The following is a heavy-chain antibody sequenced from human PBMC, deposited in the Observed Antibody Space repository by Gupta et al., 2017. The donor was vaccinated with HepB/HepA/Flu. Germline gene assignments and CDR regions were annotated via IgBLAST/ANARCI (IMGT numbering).Heavy chain of an antibody. J-gene: IGHJ4*02. Sequence: QVQLVESGGGVVQPGRSLRLSCAASGFTFRSYGMHWVRQAPGKGLEWVAVISYDGSNKYYADSVKGRFTISRDNSKNTLYLQMNSLRAEDTAVYYCAKVPRGSDYWGQGTLVTVSS. CDR2: ISYDGSNK. V-gene: IGHV3-30*18. CDR1: GFTFRSYG. CDR3: AKVPRGSDY.